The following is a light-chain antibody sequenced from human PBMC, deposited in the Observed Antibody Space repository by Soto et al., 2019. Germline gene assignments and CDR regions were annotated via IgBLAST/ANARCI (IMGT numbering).Light chain of an antibody. J-gene: IGKJ1*01. CDR1: QTISSW. V-gene: IGKV1-5*03. Sequence: DIQMTQSPSTLSGSVGDRVTITCRASQTISSWLAWYQQKPGKAPKLLIYKASTLKSGFPTRFSGSGSGTEYTLNISSLQPDDFATYSCQHYNSYSEAFGQGTKVELK. CDR3: QHYNSYSEA. CDR2: KAS.